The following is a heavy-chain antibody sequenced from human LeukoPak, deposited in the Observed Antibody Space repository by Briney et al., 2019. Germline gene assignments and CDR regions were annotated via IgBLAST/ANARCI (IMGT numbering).Heavy chain of an antibody. D-gene: IGHD4-17*01. V-gene: IGHV1-2*02. CDR2: INPNSGGT. CDR3: ARGRLRRLLLLQNDAFDI. Sequence: GASVKVSCKASGYTFTGYYMHWVRQAPGQGLEWMGWINPNSGGTSYAQKSQGRVTMTRDTSISTAYMELSRLRSDDTAVYYCARGRLRRLLLLQNDAFDIWGQGTMVTVSS. J-gene: IGHJ3*02. CDR1: GYTFTGYY.